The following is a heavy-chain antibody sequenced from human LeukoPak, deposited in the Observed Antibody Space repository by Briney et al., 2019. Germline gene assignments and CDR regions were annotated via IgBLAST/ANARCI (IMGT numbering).Heavy chain of an antibody. CDR2: IFSSSTYI. CDR1: GFAFNTYS. CDR3: ARDFYDGFALDY. Sequence: PGGSLRLSCAASGFAFNTYSMNWVRQAPGKGLEWVSFIFSSSTYIYYTDSVKGRFTISRDNARNSLYLQMDNLRAEHTGVYYCARDFYDGFALDYWGQGTLVTVSS. V-gene: IGHV3-21*03. J-gene: IGHJ4*02. D-gene: IGHD2/OR15-2a*01.